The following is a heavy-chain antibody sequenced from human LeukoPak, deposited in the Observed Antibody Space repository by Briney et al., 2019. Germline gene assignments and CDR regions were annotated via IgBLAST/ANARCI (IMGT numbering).Heavy chain of an antibody. CDR2: IHHSGST. D-gene: IGHD3-22*01. J-gene: IGHJ4*02. V-gene: IGHV4-34*01. CDR3: AREGDSSVYYDY. Sequence: SETLYLTCAVYRGSFSGYYWSWIRQPPGKGLEWIGEIHHSGSTNYNPSLKSRVTISVDTSKNQFSLKLSSVTAADTAVYYCAREGDSSVYYDYWGQGTLVTVSS. CDR1: RGSFSGYY.